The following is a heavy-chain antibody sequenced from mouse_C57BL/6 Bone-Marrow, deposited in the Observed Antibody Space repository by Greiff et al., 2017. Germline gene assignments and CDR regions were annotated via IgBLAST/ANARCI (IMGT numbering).Heavy chain of an antibody. CDR1: GYTFTSYG. V-gene: IGHV1-81*01. CDR2: IYPRSGNT. J-gene: IGHJ2*01. D-gene: IGHD1-1*01. CDR3: ARHYYGSSYPLLY. Sequence: QVQLQQSGAELARPGASVKLSCKASGYTFTSYGISWVKQRTGQGLEWIGEIYPRSGNTYSNEKFKGKATLTADKSSSTAYMELRSLTSEDSAVYFCARHYYGSSYPLLYWGQGTTLTVSS.